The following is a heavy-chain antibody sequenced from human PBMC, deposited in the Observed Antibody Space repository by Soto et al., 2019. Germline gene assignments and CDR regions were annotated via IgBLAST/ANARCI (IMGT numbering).Heavy chain of an antibody. J-gene: IGHJ5*02. D-gene: IGHD3-3*01. CDR2: INPSGGST. Sequence: ASVKVSCKASGYTFTSYYMHWVRQAPGQGLEWMGIINPSGGSTSYAQKFQGRVTMTRDTSTSTVYMELSSLRSEDTAVYYCARDLQRITIFGVVTAPYNWFDPWGQGTLVTVS. CDR1: GYTFTSYY. V-gene: IGHV1-46*01. CDR3: ARDLQRITIFGVVTAPYNWFDP.